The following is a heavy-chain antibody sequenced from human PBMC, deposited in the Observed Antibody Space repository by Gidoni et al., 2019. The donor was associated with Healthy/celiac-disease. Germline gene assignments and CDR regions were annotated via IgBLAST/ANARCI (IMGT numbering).Heavy chain of an antibody. D-gene: IGHD4-4*01. CDR2: IWYDGSNK. CDR1: GFTFSSYG. CDR3: ARDPTTVTTGCFDY. J-gene: IGHJ4*02. Sequence: QVQLVESGGGVVQPGRSLRLSCAASGFTFSSYGMHWVRQAPGKGLEWVAVIWYDGSNKYYADSVKGRFTISRDNSENTLYLQMNSLRAEDTAVYYCARDPTTVTTGCFDYWGQGTLVTVSS. V-gene: IGHV3-33*01.